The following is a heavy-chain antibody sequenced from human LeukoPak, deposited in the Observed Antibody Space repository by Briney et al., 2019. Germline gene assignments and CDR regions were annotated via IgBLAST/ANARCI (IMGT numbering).Heavy chain of an antibody. CDR2: IDNDGNGI. Sequence: PGGSLRLSCAASGFMFSGYWMHRVRHGPEKGLELVSRIDNDGNGIIYADSVKGRFTTSRDNAKNSLYLQMNSLRAEDTAVYYCAREVGATAGADAFDIWGQGTMVTVSS. CDR1: GFMFSGYW. D-gene: IGHD1-26*01. J-gene: IGHJ3*02. CDR3: AREVGATAGADAFDI. V-gene: IGHV3-74*01.